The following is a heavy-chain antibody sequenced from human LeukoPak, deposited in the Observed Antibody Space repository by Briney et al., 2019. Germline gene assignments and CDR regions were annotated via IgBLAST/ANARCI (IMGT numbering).Heavy chain of an antibody. J-gene: IGHJ4*01. CDR2: INHSGNT. V-gene: IGHV4-34*01. CDR3: TRGKPETVFDS. CDR1: GGSFRGYC. Sequence: PSETLSLTCSVYGGSFRGYCWGWIGQPPGKGREGIGKINHSGNTNYNPPLKTRVTISLNRSKDQFSLKLTSVTAADTAVYYCTRGKPETVFDSWGRGTLVTVSS.